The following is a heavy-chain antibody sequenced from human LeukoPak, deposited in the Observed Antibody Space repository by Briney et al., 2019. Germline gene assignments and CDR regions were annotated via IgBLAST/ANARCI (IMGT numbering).Heavy chain of an antibody. J-gene: IGHJ2*01. CDR1: GFTFSSFG. D-gene: IGHD3-10*01. CDR3: ARDSRVGATYGSSPKWYFDL. CDR2: ISGSCDST. Sequence: GGTLRLSCGASGFTFSSFGMSWVRQAPGKGLEWVSTISGSCDSTYYADSVKGRFTISRDSSKNTLYLQVNSLRAEDTAVYYCARDSRVGATYGSSPKWYFDLWGRGTLLTVSS. V-gene: IGHV3-23*01.